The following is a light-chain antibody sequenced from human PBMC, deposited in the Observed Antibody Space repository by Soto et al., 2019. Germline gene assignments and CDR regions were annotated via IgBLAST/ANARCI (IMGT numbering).Light chain of an antibody. CDR3: QQLSNWPWREFT. CDR2: DAS. CDR1: QSVSSY. V-gene: IGKV3-11*01. Sequence: EIVLTQSPATLSLSPGERATLSCRASQSVSSYLAWYQQKPGQAHRLLIYDASNRATGIPARFSGSGSGTDITLTISSLEPEDFAVYDCQQLSNWPWREFTFGPGTKVDIK. J-gene: IGKJ3*01.